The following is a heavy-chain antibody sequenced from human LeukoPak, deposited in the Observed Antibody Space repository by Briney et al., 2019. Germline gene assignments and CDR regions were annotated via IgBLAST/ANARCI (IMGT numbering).Heavy chain of an antibody. CDR3: AKEPREYCSSTSCPNWFDS. D-gene: IGHD2-2*01. Sequence: GGSLRLSCAASGFTFNNYAMSWVRQAPGKGLEWVSAISASRDTTYYADSVKGRFTISRDNSENTLFLQMNSLRAEDTAVYYCAKEPREYCSSTSCPNWFDSWGQGTLVTVSS. CDR1: GFTFNNYA. J-gene: IGHJ5*01. V-gene: IGHV3-23*01. CDR2: ISASRDTT.